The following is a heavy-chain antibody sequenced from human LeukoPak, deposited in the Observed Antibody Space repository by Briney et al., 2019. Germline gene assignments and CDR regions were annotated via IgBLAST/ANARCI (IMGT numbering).Heavy chain of an antibody. CDR1: GFTFSTSA. CDR3: AKGGHDFNPFYW. D-gene: IGHD2-21*02. J-gene: IGHJ4*02. V-gene: IGHV3-23*01. Sequence: PGGSLRLSCAASGFTFSTSAMGWVRQAPGKGLEWVSSIKGGGGDPFYADSVKGRCTISRDNSKNTLFLQLNSLRADDSAVYYCAKGGHDFNPFYWWGQGTLVTVSS. CDR2: IKGGGGDP.